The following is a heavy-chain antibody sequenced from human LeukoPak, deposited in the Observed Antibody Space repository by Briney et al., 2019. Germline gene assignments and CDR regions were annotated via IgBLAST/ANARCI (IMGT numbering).Heavy chain of an antibody. J-gene: IGHJ4*02. D-gene: IGHD5-24*01. CDR2: IYYSGSS. Sequence: ASETLSLTCSVSGGSISSSSSYWGWIRQPPGKGLEWIGSIYYSGSSFDNPALKSRVTISVDTSKNQFSLKLSSVTAADTAVYYCARHRSGWLQSSFDYWGQGTLVTVSS. CDR3: ARHRSGWLQSSFDY. V-gene: IGHV4-39*01. CDR1: GGSISSSSSY.